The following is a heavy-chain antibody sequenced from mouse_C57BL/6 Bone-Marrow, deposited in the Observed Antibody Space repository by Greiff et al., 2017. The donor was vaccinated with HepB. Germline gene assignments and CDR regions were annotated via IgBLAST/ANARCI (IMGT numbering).Heavy chain of an antibody. CDR1: GYAFSSYW. CDR2: IYPGDGDT. D-gene: IGHD1-1*01. Sequence: VQLQQSGAELVKPGASVKISCKASGYAFSSYWMNWVKQRPGKGLEWIGQIYPGDGDTNYNGKFKGKATLTADKSSSTAYMQLSSLTSEDSAVYFCAREGYYYGSSYAYWGQGTLVTVSA. V-gene: IGHV1-80*01. CDR3: AREGYYYGSSYAY. J-gene: IGHJ3*01.